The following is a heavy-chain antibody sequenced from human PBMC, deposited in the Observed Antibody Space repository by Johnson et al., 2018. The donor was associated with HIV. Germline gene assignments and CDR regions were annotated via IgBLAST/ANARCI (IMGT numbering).Heavy chain of an antibody. CDR1: GFTFSSYG. V-gene: IGHV3-NL1*01. CDR3: AKDRAEGVVVHDALVM. D-gene: IGHD3-3*01. CDR2: IKWNGGST. Sequence: QVQLVESGGGVVQPGRSLRLSCAASGFTFSSYGMHWVRQAPGKGLEWVSGIKWNGGSTGYADSVKGRFTISRDNATNPLYLQMNSLRAEDTAGYYCAKDRAEGVVVHDALVMWGQGTMVTVSS. J-gene: IGHJ3*02.